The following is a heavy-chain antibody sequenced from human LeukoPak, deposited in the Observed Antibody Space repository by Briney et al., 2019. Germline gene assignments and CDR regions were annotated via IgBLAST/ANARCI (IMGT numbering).Heavy chain of an antibody. Sequence: SETLSLTCTVSVGSISSYYWSWIRQPPGKGLEWIGYIYYSGSTNYNPSLKSRVTISVDTSKNQFSLKLSSVTAADTAVYYCARQFWSGYSPLDYWGQGTLGTVSS. CDR1: VGSISSYY. V-gene: IGHV4-59*01. D-gene: IGHD3-3*01. CDR3: ARQFWSGYSPLDY. CDR2: IYYSGST. J-gene: IGHJ4*02.